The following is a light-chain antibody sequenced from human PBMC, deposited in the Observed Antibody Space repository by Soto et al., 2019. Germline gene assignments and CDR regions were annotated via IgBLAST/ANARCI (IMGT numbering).Light chain of an antibody. Sequence: EIVLTQSPATLSLSPGERATLSCRASQSVSSYLSWYQQKPGEAPRLLIGDASRAASGIPARFSGSGSATDFTLTSSMLHPEDFAYYYWQQSNRPPITFGQGTRLEIK. CDR2: DAS. J-gene: IGKJ5*01. V-gene: IGKV3-11*01. CDR1: QSVSSY. CDR3: QQSNRPPIT.